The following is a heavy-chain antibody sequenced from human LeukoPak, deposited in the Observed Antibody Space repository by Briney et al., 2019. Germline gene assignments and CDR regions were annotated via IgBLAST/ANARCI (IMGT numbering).Heavy chain of an antibody. Sequence: PSETLSLTCTVSGYSISSGYYWGWIRQPPGKGLEWIGSIYHSGSTYYNPSLKSRVTISVDTSKNQFSLKLSSVTAADTAVYYCASSSSGDYYYGMDVWGQGTTVTVSS. J-gene: IGHJ6*02. CDR2: IYHSGST. CDR1: GYSISSGYY. CDR3: ASSSSGDYYYGMDV. V-gene: IGHV4-38-2*02. D-gene: IGHD6-13*01.